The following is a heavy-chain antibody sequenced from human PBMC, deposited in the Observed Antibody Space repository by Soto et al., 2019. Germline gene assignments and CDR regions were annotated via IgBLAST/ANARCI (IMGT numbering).Heavy chain of an antibody. Sequence: ASVKVSCKASGYTFTSYYMHWVRQAPGQGLEWMGIINPSGGSTSYAQKFQGRVTMTRDTSTSTVYMELSSLRSEDTAVYYCASCSDAPTVPDAFDIWGQGTMVTVSS. D-gene: IGHD4-4*01. CDR3: ASCSDAPTVPDAFDI. CDR2: INPSGGST. V-gene: IGHV1-46*03. J-gene: IGHJ3*02. CDR1: GYTFTSYY.